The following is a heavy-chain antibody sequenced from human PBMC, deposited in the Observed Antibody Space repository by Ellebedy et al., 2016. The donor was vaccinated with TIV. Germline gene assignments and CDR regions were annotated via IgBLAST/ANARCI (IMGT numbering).Heavy chain of an antibody. CDR2: IYQDGSDQ. Sequence: PGGSLRLSCEASGFSFRSYWMGWVRQAPGKGLDWVANIYQDGSDQHYVDSVKGRFTISRDNAKNFLFLQMNSLRVEDTAIYFCARRGSYGDYAVQIDNRLDPWGQGTLVTVSP. D-gene: IGHD4-17*01. V-gene: IGHV3-7*01. CDR1: GFSFRSYW. CDR3: ARRGSYGDYAVQIDNRLDP. J-gene: IGHJ5*02.